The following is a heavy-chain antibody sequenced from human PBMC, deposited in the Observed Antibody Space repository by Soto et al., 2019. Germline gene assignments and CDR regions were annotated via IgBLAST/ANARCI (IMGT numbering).Heavy chain of an antibody. V-gene: IGHV3-33*01. CDR3: ARDGGSHGPSYFDS. CDR2: IWYDGSIK. J-gene: IGHJ4*02. CDR1: GSTFSYYG. D-gene: IGHD3-16*01. Sequence: VHLVESGGGVVQPGRSLRLSCAASGSTFSYYGMNWVRQAPGKAPEWVAVIWYDGSIKYYAESVKGRFSISRDNSKNTLYLNMNSLRTEDTAVYYCARDGGSHGPSYFDSWGQGSQVIVSS.